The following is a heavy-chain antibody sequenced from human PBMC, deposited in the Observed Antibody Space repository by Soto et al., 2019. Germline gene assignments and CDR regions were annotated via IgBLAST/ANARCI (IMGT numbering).Heavy chain of an antibody. J-gene: IGHJ5*02. CDR1: GGTFSSYT. D-gene: IGHD2-2*01. CDR3: ARDRSTSLAGGWFDP. Sequence: SVKVSCKASGGTFSSYTISWVRQAPGQGLEWMGRIIPILGIANYAQKFQGRVTITADKSTSTAYMELSSLRSEDTAVYYCARDRSTSLAGGWFDPWGQGTLVTVPQ. CDR2: IIPILGIA. V-gene: IGHV1-69*04.